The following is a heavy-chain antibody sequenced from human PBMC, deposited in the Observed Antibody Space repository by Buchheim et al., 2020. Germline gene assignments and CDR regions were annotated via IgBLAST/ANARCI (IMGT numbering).Heavy chain of an antibody. J-gene: IGHJ4*02. CDR2: IYYSGST. CDR3: ARRPGTYLDY. CDR1: GGSISSTNVY. Sequence: QLQLQESGPGLVKPLETLSLTCNVSGGSISSTNVYRGWIRQPPGKGLEWIGSIYYSGSTYYNPSLKSRVTISVDTTKNQFSLKLSSVTAADTAVFYCARRPGTYLDYWGQGTL. D-gene: IGHD1-26*01. V-gene: IGHV4-39*01.